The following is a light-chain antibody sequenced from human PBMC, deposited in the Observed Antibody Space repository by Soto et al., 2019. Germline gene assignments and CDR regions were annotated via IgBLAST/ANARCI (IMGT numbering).Light chain of an antibody. V-gene: IGKV3-20*01. CDR3: QQYDTSPYT. J-gene: IGKJ2*01. CDR2: GAS. CDR1: QSISSNY. Sequence: EIVLTQSPGTLSLSPGDRATLSCRASQSISSNYLAWYQQRPGQAPRLLIYGASNTATGIPDRFSGSGSGTDFTLTIGRLEPEDFAVYYCQQYDTSPYTFGRGTKLEIK.